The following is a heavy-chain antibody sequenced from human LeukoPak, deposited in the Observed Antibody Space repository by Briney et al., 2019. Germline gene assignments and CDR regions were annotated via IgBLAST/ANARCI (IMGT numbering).Heavy chain of an antibody. Sequence: WASVNVSCKASGYTFTGYYMHWVRQAPGQGLEWMGWINPNSGGTNYAQKFQGRVTMTRDTSISTAYMELSRLRSDDTAVYYCARVNYGSGSYFDSGSFDYWGQGTLVTVSS. J-gene: IGHJ4*02. CDR1: GYTFTGYY. V-gene: IGHV1-2*02. CDR3: ARVNYGSGSYFDSGSFDY. D-gene: IGHD3-10*01. CDR2: INPNSGGT.